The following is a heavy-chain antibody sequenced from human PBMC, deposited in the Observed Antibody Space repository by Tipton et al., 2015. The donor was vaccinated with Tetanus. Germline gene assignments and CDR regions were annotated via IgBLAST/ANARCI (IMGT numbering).Heavy chain of an antibody. CDR3: VQQPIGDNYYYGLDG. D-gene: IGHD6-13*01. J-gene: IGHJ6*02. Sequence: QSGPEVKKPGASLKVSCKASGYSSIGYYIHWVRQAPGQGLEWMGWITPHIGGTKVALEFQGRVTMTRDTSISTSYMELSSLISDDTAVYGCVQQPIGDNYYYGLDGWGQGTPATVS. CDR2: ITPHIGGT. CDR1: GYSSIGYY. V-gene: IGHV1-2*02.